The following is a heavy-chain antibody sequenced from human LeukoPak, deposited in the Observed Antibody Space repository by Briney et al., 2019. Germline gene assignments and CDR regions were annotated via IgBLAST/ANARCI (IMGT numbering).Heavy chain of an antibody. Sequence: ASVKVSCKASGYTVTGYYIHWVRQAPGQGLEWMGYINPSTAGTTYAQNFQGRVTMTTDSPITTAYMELSRLTSDDTAVYYCAREWDFWGQGTLVTVSS. CDR3: AREWDF. CDR2: INPSTAGT. CDR1: GYTVTGYY. J-gene: IGHJ4*02. V-gene: IGHV1-2*02.